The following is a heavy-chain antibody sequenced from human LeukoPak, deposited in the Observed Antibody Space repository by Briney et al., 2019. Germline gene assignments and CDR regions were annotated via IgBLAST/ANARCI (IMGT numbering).Heavy chain of an antibody. Sequence: ASVKVSCKASGYTFTSYGISWVRQAPGQGLEWMGWISAFNGNTNYAQKLQGRVTMTTDTSTSTAYIELRSLRSDETAVYYCARATPGDLDGYSFDYWGQGTVVTVYS. CDR2: ISAFNGNT. CDR1: GYTFTSYG. J-gene: IGHJ4*02. D-gene: IGHD5-24*01. V-gene: IGHV1-18*01. CDR3: ARATPGDLDGYSFDY.